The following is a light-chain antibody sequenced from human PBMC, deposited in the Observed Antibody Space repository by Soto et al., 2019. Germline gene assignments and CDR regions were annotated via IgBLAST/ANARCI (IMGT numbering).Light chain of an antibody. CDR3: QQSNSFQYT. CDR2: AAS. CDR1: QPINTW. J-gene: IGKJ2*01. Sequence: DIQMTQSPSSVSASVGEIITITCRASQPINTWLAWYQQKPGKAPNLLIYAASTLHRGAPSRFSGRGSGTDFRLTIRNLEPEDFATYYCQQSNSFQYTFGQGTKVEMK. V-gene: IGKV1-12*01.